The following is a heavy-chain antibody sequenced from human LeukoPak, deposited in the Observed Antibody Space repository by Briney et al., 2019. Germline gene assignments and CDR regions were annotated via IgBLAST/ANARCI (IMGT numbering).Heavy chain of an antibody. D-gene: IGHD1-14*01. CDR2: IYYSGST. J-gene: IGHJ4*02. CDR3: ASSTGDYFDY. V-gene: IGHV4-34*09. Sequence: SETLSLTCAVYGGSFSGYYWSWIRQPPGKGLEWIGYIYYSGSTYYNPSLKSRVTISVDTSKNQFSLKLSSVTAADTAVYYCASSTGDYFDYWGQGTLVTVSS. CDR1: GGSFSGYY.